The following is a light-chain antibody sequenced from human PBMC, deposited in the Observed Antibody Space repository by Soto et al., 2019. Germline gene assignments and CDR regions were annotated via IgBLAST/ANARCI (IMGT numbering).Light chain of an antibody. J-gene: IGKJ1*01. CDR2: DSS. CDR3: QQYGSSPRWT. V-gene: IGKV3-20*01. Sequence: EIVLTQFPATLSLSPGEGATLCFSASQSVSSYLAWYQQKRGQAPRLLIYDSSNRATGIPARFSGSGSGTDFTLTISRLESEDFAVYYCQQYGSSPRWTFGQGTKVDIK. CDR1: QSVSSY.